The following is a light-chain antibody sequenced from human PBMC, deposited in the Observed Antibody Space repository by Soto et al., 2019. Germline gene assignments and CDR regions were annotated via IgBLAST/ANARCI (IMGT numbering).Light chain of an antibody. CDR1: SSNIGAGYD. V-gene: IGLV1-40*01. Sequence: QSVLTQPPSVSGAPGQRVTISCTGSSSNIGAGYDVHWYQQLPGTAPKLLIYSNSNGPSGVPDRFSGSKSGTSASLAITGLQAEDEADYYCQSYDSSLSGYVFGTGTKLTVL. CDR3: QSYDSSLSGYV. CDR2: SNS. J-gene: IGLJ1*01.